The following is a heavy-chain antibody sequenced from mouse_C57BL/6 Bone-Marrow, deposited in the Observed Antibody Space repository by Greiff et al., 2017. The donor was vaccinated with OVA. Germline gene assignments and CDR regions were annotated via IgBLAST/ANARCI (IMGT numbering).Heavy chain of an antibody. CDR1: GFSLTSYA. CDR3: ARVYYDYYYAMDY. J-gene: IGHJ4*01. Sequence: VQVVESGPGLVAPSQSLSITCTVSGFSLTSYAISWVRQPPGKGLEWLGVIWTGGGTNYNSALKSRLSISKDNSKSQVFLKMNSLQTDDTARYYCARVYYDYYYAMDYWGQGTSVTVSS. D-gene: IGHD2-4*01. V-gene: IGHV2-9-1*01. CDR2: IWTGGGT.